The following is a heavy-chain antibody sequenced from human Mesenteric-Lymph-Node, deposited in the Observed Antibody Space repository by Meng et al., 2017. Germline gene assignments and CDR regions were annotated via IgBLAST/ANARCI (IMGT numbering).Heavy chain of an antibody. CDR1: GGSISSGDYY. D-gene: IGHD4-17*01. V-gene: IGHV4-30-4*01. CDR3: ARGPTTYFDY. CDR2: IYYSGST. J-gene: IGHJ4*02. Sequence: QVQLQQWGAGLLKPSETLSLSCKVSGGSISSGDYYWSWIRQPPGKGLEWIGYIYYSGSTYYNPSLKSRVTISVDTSKNQFSLKLSSVTAADTAVYYCARGPTTYFDYWGQGTLVTVSS.